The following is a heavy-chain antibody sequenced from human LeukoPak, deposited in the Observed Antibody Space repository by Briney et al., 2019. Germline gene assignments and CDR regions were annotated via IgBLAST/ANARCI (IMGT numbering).Heavy chain of an antibody. V-gene: IGHV4-4*07. CDR2: IYTSGST. Sequence: SQTLSLTCTVSGGSISSYYWSWIRQPAGKGLEWIGRIYTSGSTNYNPSLKSRVTMSVDTSKNQFSLKLSSVTAADTAVYYCARDGLGPGVSNWYFDLWGRGTLVTVSS. CDR1: GGSISSYY. D-gene: IGHD3-3*02. CDR3: ARDGLGPGVSNWYFDL. J-gene: IGHJ2*01.